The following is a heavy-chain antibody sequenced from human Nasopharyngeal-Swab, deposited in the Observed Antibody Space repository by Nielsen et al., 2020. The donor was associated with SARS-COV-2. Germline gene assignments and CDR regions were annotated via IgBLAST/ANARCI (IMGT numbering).Heavy chain of an antibody. Sequence: GESLKISCAASGFTFSSYGMHWVRQAPGKGLEWVAVISYDGSNKYYADSVKGRFTISRDNSKNTLYLQMSSLRAEDTAVYYCAKGWGGIYYFDYWGQGTLVTVSS. D-gene: IGHD7-27*01. J-gene: IGHJ4*02. CDR3: AKGWGGIYYFDY. CDR2: ISYDGSNK. V-gene: IGHV3-30*18. CDR1: GFTFSSYG.